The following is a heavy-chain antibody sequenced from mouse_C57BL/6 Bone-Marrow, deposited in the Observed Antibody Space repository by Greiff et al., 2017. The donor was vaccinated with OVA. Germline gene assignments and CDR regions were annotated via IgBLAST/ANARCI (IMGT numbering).Heavy chain of an antibody. J-gene: IGHJ4*01. CDR2: IYPGSGST. CDR3: ARCNGYYAMDY. Sequence: QVQLKQPGAELVKPGASVKMSCKASGYTFTSYWITWVKQRPGQGLEWIGDIYPGSGSTNYNEKFKSKATLTVDTSSSTAYMQLSSLTSEDSAVYYCARCNGYYAMDYWGQGTSVTVSS. V-gene: IGHV1-55*01. CDR1: GYTFTSYW.